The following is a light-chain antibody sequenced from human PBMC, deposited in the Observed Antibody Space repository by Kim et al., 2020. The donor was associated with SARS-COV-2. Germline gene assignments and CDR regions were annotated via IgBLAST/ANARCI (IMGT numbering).Light chain of an antibody. CDR1: NSDIGSYDR. Sequence: QSALTQPPSVSGSPGQSVTISCTGTNSDIGSYDRVSWYQQSPDTVPKLMIYEVNNRPSGAPDRFSGSKSGSTASLTISGLQAEDEADYYCSSFTSSTTWVFGGGTQLTVL. J-gene: IGLJ3*02. CDR2: EVN. V-gene: IGLV2-18*02. CDR3: SSFTSSTTWV.